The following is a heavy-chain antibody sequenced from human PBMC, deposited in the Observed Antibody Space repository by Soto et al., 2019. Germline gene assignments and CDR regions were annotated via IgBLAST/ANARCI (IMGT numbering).Heavy chain of an antibody. Sequence: GGSLRLSCAASGFTFSSYSMNWVRQAPGKGLEWVSSISSSSSYIYYADSVKGRFTISRDNAKNSLYLQMNSLRAEDTAVYYCARPSSLYGDWGYYYMDVCGKGTTVTVSS. CDR2: ISSSSSYI. J-gene: IGHJ6*03. D-gene: IGHD4-17*01. CDR1: GFTFSSYS. V-gene: IGHV3-21*01. CDR3: ARPSSLYGDWGYYYMDV.